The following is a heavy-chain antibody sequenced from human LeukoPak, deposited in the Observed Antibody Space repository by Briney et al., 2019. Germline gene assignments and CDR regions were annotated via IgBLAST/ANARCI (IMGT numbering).Heavy chain of an antibody. CDR1: GFTFSDYW. V-gene: IGHV3-7*01. J-gene: IGHJ4*02. Sequence: GGPLRLSCTASGFTFSDYWMTWLRQAPGKGPEWVANIKQDGSQRYYVDSVRGRFTISRDNAKNSLFLQMNGLRAEDTAVYYCARRGGSSSRRSPIDYWGQGTLVTVSS. CDR2: IKQDGSQR. D-gene: IGHD6-6*01. CDR3: ARRGGSSSRRSPIDY.